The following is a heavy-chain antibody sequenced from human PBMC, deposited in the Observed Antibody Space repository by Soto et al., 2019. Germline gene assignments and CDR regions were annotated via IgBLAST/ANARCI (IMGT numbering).Heavy chain of an antibody. D-gene: IGHD3-22*01. CDR2: IYYSGST. V-gene: IGHV4-39*01. Sequence: SETLSLTCTVSGGSISSSSYYWGWIRQPPGKGLEWIGSIYYSGSTYYNTSLKSRVTISVDTSKNQFSLKLSSVTAADTAVYYCARLNYYDSSGYYYGYYFDYWGQGTLVTVSS. J-gene: IGHJ4*02. CDR1: GGSISSSSYY. CDR3: ARLNYYDSSGYYYGYYFDY.